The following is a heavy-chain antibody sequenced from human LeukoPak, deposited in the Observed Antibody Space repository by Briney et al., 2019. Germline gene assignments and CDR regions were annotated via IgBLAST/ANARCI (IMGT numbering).Heavy chain of an antibody. D-gene: IGHD5-12*01. CDR1: GFTFSSYE. CDR2: ISSSSSTI. Sequence: PGGSLRLSCAASGFTFSSYEMNWVRQAPGKGLEWVSYISSSSSTIYYADSVKGRFTISRDNAENSLYLQMNSLRAEDTAVYYCAKNVESGYEYYFDYWGQGTLVTVSS. J-gene: IGHJ4*02. V-gene: IGHV3-48*03. CDR3: AKNVESGYEYYFDY.